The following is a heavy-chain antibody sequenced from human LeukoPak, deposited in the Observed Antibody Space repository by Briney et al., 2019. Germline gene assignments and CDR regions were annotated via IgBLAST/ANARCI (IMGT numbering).Heavy chain of an antibody. CDR3: ARDSQHLNFDH. V-gene: IGHV3-7*04. CDR1: GFTFSNYW. Sequence: PGGSLRLSCAASGFTFSNYWMNWVRQAPGKGLEWVANIKEDGSEKYYVDSVEGRFTISRDNAKNSLYLQMDSLRAEDTAVYYCARDSQHLNFDHWGQGTLVTVSS. D-gene: IGHD3-3*02. J-gene: IGHJ4*02. CDR2: IKEDGSEK.